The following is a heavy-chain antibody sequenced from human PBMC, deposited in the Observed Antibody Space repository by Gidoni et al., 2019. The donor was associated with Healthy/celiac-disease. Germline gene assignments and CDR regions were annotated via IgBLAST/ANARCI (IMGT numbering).Heavy chain of an antibody. V-gene: IGHV4-34*01. J-gene: IGHJ4*02. CDR1: GGSFSGYY. D-gene: IGHD6-13*01. CDR2: INHSGST. Sequence: QVQLQQWGAGLLKPSETLSLTCAVYGGSFSGYYWSWIRQPPGKGLEWIGEINHSGSTNYNPSLKSRVTISVDTSKNQFSLKLSSVTAADTAVYYCARGPVAAAGNAVDYWGQGTLVTVSS. CDR3: ARGPVAAAGNAVDY.